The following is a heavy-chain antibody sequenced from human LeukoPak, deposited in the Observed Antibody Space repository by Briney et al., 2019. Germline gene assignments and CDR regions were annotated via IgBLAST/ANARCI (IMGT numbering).Heavy chain of an antibody. Sequence: GASVKVSCKASGYTFTSYNINWVRQATGQGLEWMGWMNPNSGNTGYAQKFQGRVTMTRNTSISTAYMELSSLRSEDTAVYYCAREMGTVVVIAIDAFDIWGQGTMVTVSS. V-gene: IGHV1-8*01. CDR2: MNPNSGNT. D-gene: IGHD2-21*01. CDR3: AREMGTVVVIAIDAFDI. CDR1: GYTFTSYN. J-gene: IGHJ3*02.